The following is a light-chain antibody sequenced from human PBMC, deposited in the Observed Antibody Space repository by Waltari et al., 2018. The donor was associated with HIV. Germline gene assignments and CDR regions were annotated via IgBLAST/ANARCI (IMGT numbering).Light chain of an antibody. CDR3: VLYMGGGIWV. CDR2: STH. J-gene: IGLJ3*02. V-gene: IGLV8-61*01. Sequence: QTVVTQEPSFSVSPGGTVTLTCGLNSGPVSTSYYPSWYQQTPGQTPRTLIYSTHTRSSGVPDRFSGSILGNKAALTITGAQADDESDYYCVLYMGGGIWVFGGGTKVTVL. CDR1: SGPVSTSYY.